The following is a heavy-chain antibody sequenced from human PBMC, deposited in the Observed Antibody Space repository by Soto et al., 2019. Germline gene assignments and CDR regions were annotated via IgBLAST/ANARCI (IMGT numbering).Heavy chain of an antibody. CDR3: AAEGGYNPYYYYYYGMDG. V-gene: IGHV1-58*01. D-gene: IGHD5-12*01. CDR2: IDVGSGNT. Sequence: ASVKVSCKTSGFTFSSSAVHWVRQARGHRLQWIGWIDVGSGNTNYAQKFQERVTITRDMSTSTAYMELSSLRSEDTAVYYCAAEGGYNPYYYYYYGMDGWGQGTTVTVSS. J-gene: IGHJ6*02. CDR1: GFTFSSSA.